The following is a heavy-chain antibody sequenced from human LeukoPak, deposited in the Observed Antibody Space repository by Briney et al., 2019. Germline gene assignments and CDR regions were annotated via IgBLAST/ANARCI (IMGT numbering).Heavy chain of an antibody. V-gene: IGHV3-21*01. Sequence: GGSLRLSCAASGFTFSSYTMNWVRQAPGKGLEWVSSISSSSSYIYYADSVKGRFTISRDNAKNSLYLQLNSLRAEDTAVYYCASGLGITIFGVVIIQEGIVDAFDIWGQGTMVTVSS. CDR2: ISSSSSYI. CDR1: GFTFSSYT. CDR3: ASGLGITIFGVVIIQEGIVDAFDI. J-gene: IGHJ3*02. D-gene: IGHD3-3*01.